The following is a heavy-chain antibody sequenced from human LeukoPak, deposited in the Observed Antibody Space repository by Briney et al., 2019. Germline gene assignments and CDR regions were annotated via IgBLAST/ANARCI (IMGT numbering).Heavy chain of an antibody. CDR2: ISSSSSTI. CDR3: ARDTQIRHYYYYMDV. J-gene: IGHJ6*03. CDR1: GFTFSSYS. D-gene: IGHD4-17*01. Sequence: GGSLRLSCAASGFTFSSYSMNWVRQAPGKGLEWVSYISSSSSTIYYADSVKGRVTISRDNAKNSLYLQMNSLRAEDTAVYYCARDTQIRHYYYYMDVWGKGTTVTVSS. V-gene: IGHV3-48*04.